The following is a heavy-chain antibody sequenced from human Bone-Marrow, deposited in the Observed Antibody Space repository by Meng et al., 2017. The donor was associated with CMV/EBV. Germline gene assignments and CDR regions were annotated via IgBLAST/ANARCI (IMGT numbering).Heavy chain of an antibody. CDR3: ARMVGATYYFDY. V-gene: IGHV1-2*02. CDR2: INPNSGGT. Sequence: ASVKVSCKASGGTFTSYDINWVRQATGQGLEWMGWINPNSGGTNYAQKFQGRVTMTRDTSISTAYMELSRLRSDDTAVYYCARMVGATYYFDYWGQGTLVTVSS. D-gene: IGHD1-26*01. CDR1: GGTFTSYD. J-gene: IGHJ4*02.